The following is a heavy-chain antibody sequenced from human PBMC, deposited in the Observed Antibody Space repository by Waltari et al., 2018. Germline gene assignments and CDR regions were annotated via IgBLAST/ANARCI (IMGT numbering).Heavy chain of an antibody. D-gene: IGHD4-17*01. CDR3: ARGNYGEDYYYYGMDV. CDR1: GFTVSSHY. Sequence: EVQLVESGGGLIQPGGSLRLSCAASGFTVSSHYMSWVRQAPGQGLEWVSVIYSGGSTYYADSVKGRFTISRDNSKNTLYLQMNSLRAEDTAVYYCARGNYGEDYYYYGMDVWGQGTTVTVSS. CDR2: IYSGGST. V-gene: IGHV3-53*01. J-gene: IGHJ6*02.